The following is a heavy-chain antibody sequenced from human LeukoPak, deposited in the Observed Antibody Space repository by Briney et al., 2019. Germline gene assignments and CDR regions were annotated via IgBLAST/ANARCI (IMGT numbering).Heavy chain of an antibody. CDR3: AKRGGESSGWGPFDY. J-gene: IGHJ4*02. D-gene: IGHD6-19*01. CDR2: IGNSGGDT. Sequence: PGGSLRLSCAASGFTFTTYAMCWVRQAPGKGLEWVSCIGNSGGDTVYADSVRGRFTVSRDTSRNTLFLEMNSLRAEDTAIYSCAKRGGESSGWGPFDYWGQGTLVTVSS. V-gene: IGHV3-23*01. CDR1: GFTFTTYA.